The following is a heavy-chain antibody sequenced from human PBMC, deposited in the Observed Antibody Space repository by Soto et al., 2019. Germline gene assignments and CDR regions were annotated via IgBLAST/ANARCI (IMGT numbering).Heavy chain of an antibody. CDR3: TRADYYDSSGYYDSNYCYVMGV. J-gene: IGHJ6*02. CDR1: GFTFGDYA. V-gene: IGHV3-49*04. CDR2: IRSKAYGGTT. D-gene: IGHD3-22*01. Sequence: SLRLSCTASGFTFGDYAMNWVRQAPGKGLEWVGFIRSKAYGGTTEYAAYVKGRFSISRDDSKSIAYLQMNSLKTEDTAVYYCTRADYYDSSGYYDSNYCYVMGVYGQ.